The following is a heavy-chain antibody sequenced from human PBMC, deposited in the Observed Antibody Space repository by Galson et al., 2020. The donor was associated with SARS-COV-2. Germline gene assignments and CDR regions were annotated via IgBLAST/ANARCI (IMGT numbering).Heavy chain of an antibody. J-gene: IGHJ6*02. CDR2: MNPNSGNT. CDR1: GYTFTSYD. D-gene: IGHD2-2*03. V-gene: IGHV1-8*01. Sequence: ASVKVSCKASGYTFTSYDINWVRQATGQELEWMGWMNPNSGNTGYAQKFQGRVTMTRNTSISTAYMELSSLRSEDTAVYYCASYRGYCSSTSCLRDEDRLKSNYSNYYYYGMDVWGQGTTVTVSS. CDR3: ASYRGYCSSTSCLRDEDRLKSNYSNYYYYGMDV.